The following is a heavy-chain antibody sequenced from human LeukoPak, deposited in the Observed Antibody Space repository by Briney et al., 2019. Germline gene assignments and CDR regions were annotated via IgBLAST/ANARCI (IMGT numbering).Heavy chain of an antibody. CDR3: ARDPCHGALDY. V-gene: IGHV3-7*03. J-gene: IGHJ4*02. D-gene: IGHD2-2*01. CDR2: IKQDGTEE. CDR1: GFTFSSSW. Sequence: GGSLRLSCIASGFTFSSSWMSWVRRAPGKGLEWVANIKQDGTEEYYVDSVRGRFSISKDNAKNSLYLQMNSLRAEDTAVYYCARDPCHGALDYWGQGTLVTVSS.